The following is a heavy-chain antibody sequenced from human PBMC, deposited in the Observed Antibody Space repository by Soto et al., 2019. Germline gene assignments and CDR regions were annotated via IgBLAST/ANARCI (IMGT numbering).Heavy chain of an antibody. CDR1: GFTFSSYA. J-gene: IGHJ4*02. D-gene: IGHD5-18*01. CDR3: AKDLVRGYSYGQTVGY. V-gene: IGHV3-23*01. CDR2: ISGSGGST. Sequence: GGSLRLSCAASGFTFSSYAMSWVRQAPGKGLEWVSAISGSGGSTYYADSVKGRFTISRDNSKNTLYLQMNSLRAEDTAVYYCAKDLVRGYSYGQTVGYWGQGTLVTVSS.